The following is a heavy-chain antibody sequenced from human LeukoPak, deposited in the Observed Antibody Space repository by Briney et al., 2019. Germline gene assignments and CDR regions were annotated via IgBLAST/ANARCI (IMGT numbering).Heavy chain of an antibody. CDR3: ARADPDAFDI. CDR1: GFTFSSYS. Sequence: GGSLRLSCAASGFTFSSYSMNWIRQAPGKGLEWVSSISSSSSYIYYADSVKGRFTISRDNAKNSLYLQMNSLRAEDTAVYYCARADPDAFDIWGQGTMVTVSS. J-gene: IGHJ3*02. V-gene: IGHV3-21*01. CDR2: ISSSSSYI.